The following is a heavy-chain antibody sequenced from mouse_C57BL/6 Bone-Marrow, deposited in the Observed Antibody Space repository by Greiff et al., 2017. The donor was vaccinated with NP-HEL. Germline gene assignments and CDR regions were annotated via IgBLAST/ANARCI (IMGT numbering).Heavy chain of an antibody. CDR3: AKNYGSSHWYLDV. V-gene: IGHV1-81*01. D-gene: IGHD1-1*01. Sequence: QVQLQQSGAELARPGASVKLSCKASGYTFTSYGISWVKQRTGQGLEWIGEIYPRSGNTYYNEKFKGKATLTADKSSSTAYMELRSLTSEDSAVYFCAKNYGSSHWYLDVWGTGTTVTVSS. J-gene: IGHJ1*03. CDR2: IYPRSGNT. CDR1: GYTFTSYG.